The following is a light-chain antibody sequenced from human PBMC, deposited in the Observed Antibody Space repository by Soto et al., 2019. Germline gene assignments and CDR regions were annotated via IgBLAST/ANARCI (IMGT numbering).Light chain of an antibody. CDR1: QSISSW. CDR2: DAS. Sequence: DIQMTQSASTLSASVGDRVTITCRASQSISSWLDWYQKKLGKAPKVLIYDASSLESGVPSRFSGSGSGIEFTLTISSLQLDDFATDDCQQYNTYSWAFGQGIKVDIK. V-gene: IGKV1-5*01. CDR3: QQYNTYSWA. J-gene: IGKJ1*01.